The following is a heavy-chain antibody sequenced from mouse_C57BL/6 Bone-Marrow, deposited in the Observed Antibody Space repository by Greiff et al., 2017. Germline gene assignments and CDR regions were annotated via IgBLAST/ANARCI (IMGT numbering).Heavy chain of an antibody. CDR3: ARCYYGSSFHYYAMDY. V-gene: IGHV1-19*01. CDR2: INPYNGGT. CDR1: GYTFTDYY. D-gene: IGHD1-1*01. Sequence: EVQLQQSGPVLVKPGASVKMSCKASGYTFTDYYMNWVKQSHGKSLEWIGVINPYNGGTSYNQKFKGKATLTVDKSSSTAYMELNSLTSEDSAVYYCARCYYGSSFHYYAMDYWGQGTSVTVSS. J-gene: IGHJ4*01.